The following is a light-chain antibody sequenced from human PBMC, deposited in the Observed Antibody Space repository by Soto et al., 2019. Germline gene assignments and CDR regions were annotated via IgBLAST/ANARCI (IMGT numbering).Light chain of an antibody. J-gene: IGKJ1*01. Sequence: EIVLTQSRVTLSLSPGDRATLSCRASQSVSSSYLAWYQQNAGQAPRLLIYGASSRATGIPDRFSGSGSGTDFTLTISRLEPEDFAVYYCLQYGTFPRTFGQGTKVDI. CDR3: LQYGTFPRT. CDR1: QSVSSSY. CDR2: GAS. V-gene: IGKV3-20*01.